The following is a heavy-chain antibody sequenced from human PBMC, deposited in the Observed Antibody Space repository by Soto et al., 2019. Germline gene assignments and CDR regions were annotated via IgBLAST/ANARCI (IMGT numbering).Heavy chain of an antibody. CDR3: ARGPFCGSDCYFDV. Sequence: PSETLSLTCAVSGVFISSDAYYWSWIRQHPGKGLEWIGYISYTGSTYYNPSLKSRVTMSVDTSKNQFSLKLTSVTAADTAVYFCARGPFCGSDCYFDVWGQGTQVTVSS. D-gene: IGHD2-21*02. CDR2: ISYTGST. CDR1: GVFISSDAYY. J-gene: IGHJ4*02. V-gene: IGHV4-31*11.